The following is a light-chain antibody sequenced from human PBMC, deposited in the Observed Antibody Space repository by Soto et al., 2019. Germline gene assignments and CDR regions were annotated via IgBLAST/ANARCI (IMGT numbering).Light chain of an antibody. CDR2: EVS. Sequence: QSVLTQPASVSGSPGQSITMSCTGTSSDVGSYDFVSWYQQHPGKAPKLLLYEVSNRPSGVSARFSGSKSDNTASLTISGLQAADEADYFCSSYSRSSVRYVFGRGTKLTVL. J-gene: IGLJ1*01. CDR3: SSYSRSSVRYV. V-gene: IGLV2-14*01. CDR1: SSDVGSYDF.